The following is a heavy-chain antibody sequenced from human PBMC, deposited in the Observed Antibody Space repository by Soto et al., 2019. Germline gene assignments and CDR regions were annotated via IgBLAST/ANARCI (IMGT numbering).Heavy chain of an antibody. CDR1: GGSVSSGSYY. CDR2: IYYSGST. D-gene: IGHD1-1*01. J-gene: IGHJ6*02. V-gene: IGHV4-61*01. Sequence: SETLSLTCTVSGGSVSSGSYYWSWIRQPPGKGLEWIGYIYYSGSTNYNPSLKSRVTISVDTSKNQFSLKLSSVTAADTAVYYCARDGVRPQQYYYGMDVWGQGTTVTVSS. CDR3: ARDGVRPQQYYYGMDV.